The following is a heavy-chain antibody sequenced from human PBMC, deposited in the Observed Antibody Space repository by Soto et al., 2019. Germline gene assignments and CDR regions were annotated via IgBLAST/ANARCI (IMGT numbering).Heavy chain of an antibody. CDR3: ARQRYYDFWSGYSPAFFDY. V-gene: IGHV4-39*01. Sequence: QLQLQESGPGLVKPSETLSLTCTVSGGSISSSSYYWGWIRQPPGKGLEWIGSIYYSGSTYYNPSLKSRVTISVDTSKNQFSLKLSSVTAADTAVYYCARQRYYDFWSGYSPAFFDYWGQGTLVTVSS. J-gene: IGHJ4*02. CDR2: IYYSGST. CDR1: GGSISSSSYY. D-gene: IGHD3-3*01.